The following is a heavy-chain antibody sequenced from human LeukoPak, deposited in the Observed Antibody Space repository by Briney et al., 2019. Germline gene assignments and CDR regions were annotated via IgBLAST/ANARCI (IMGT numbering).Heavy chain of an antibody. D-gene: IGHD5-18*01. V-gene: IGHV4-34*01. J-gene: IGHJ4*02. CDR2: INHSGST. Sequence: SETLSLTCAVYGGSFSGYYWSWIRQPPGKGLEWIGEINHSGSTNYNPSLKSRVTISVDTSKNQFSLKLSSVTAADTAVYYCARGKRAPRGYRLVGAMYYFDYWGQGTLVTVSS. CDR1: GGSFSGYY. CDR3: ARGKRAPRGYRLVGAMYYFDY.